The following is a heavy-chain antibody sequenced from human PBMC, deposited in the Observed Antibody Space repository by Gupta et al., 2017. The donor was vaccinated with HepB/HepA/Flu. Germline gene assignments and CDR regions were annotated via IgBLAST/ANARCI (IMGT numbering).Heavy chain of an antibody. V-gene: IGHV4-39*01. CDR3: ARHGAHGVLRYVDWVRSDPNFDY. CDR2: IYYSGST. D-gene: IGHD3-9*01. Sequence: QLQLQESGPGLVKPSETLSLTCTVSGGSISSSSYYWGWIRQPPGKGLEWIGSIYYSGSTYYNPSLKSRVTISVDTSKNQFSLKLSSVTAADTAVYYWARHGAHGVLRYVDWVRSDPNFDYWGQGTLVTVSS. CDR1: GGSISSSSYY. J-gene: IGHJ4*02.